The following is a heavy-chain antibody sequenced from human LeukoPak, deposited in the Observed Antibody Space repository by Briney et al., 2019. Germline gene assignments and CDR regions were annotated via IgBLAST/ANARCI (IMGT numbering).Heavy chain of an antibody. CDR3: AKTGDIVVVPAAPFDY. J-gene: IGHJ4*02. D-gene: IGHD2-2*01. CDR1: GFTFSSYA. V-gene: IGHV3-23*01. Sequence: SGGSLRLSCAASGFTFSSYAMSWVRQAPGKGLEWVSAISGSGGSTYYADSVKGRFTISRDNSKNTLYLQMNSVRAEDTAVYYCAKTGDIVVVPAAPFDYWGQGTLVTVSS. CDR2: ISGSGGST.